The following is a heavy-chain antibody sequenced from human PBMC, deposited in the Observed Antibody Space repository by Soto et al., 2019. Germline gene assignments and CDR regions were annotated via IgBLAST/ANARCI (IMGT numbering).Heavy chain of an antibody. CDR3: ARDRGNSYEDY. CDR1: GFTFSPFG. V-gene: IGHV3-48*01. Sequence: GGSLRLSCAASGFTFSPFGMNWVRQAPGKGLEWVSYISGGSSTIFYADSVKGRFTISRDNAKNSLYLQMNSLRAEDTAVYYCARDRGNSYEDYWGQGTLVTVSS. CDR2: ISGGSSTI. J-gene: IGHJ4*02. D-gene: IGHD1-1*01.